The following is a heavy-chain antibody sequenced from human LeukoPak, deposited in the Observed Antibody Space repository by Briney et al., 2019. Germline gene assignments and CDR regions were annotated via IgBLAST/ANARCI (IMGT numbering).Heavy chain of an antibody. V-gene: IGHV1-18*01. CDR2: ISAYNGNT. D-gene: IGHD3-22*01. CDR1: GYTFTSYG. CDR3: ARAGRDYYESIGYSY. Sequence: ASVKVSCKASGYTFTSYGISWVRQAPGQGLEWMGWISAYNGNTNYAQKLQGRVTMTTDTSTSTAYMELRSLRSDDTAVYYCARAGRDYYESIGYSYWGQGTLVTVSS. J-gene: IGHJ4*02.